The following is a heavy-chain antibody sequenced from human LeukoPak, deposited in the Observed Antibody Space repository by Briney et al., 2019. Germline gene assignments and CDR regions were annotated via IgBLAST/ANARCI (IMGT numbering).Heavy chain of an antibody. D-gene: IGHD3-22*01. V-gene: IGHV4-59*01. Sequence: SETLSLTCTVSGGSISSYYWSWIRQPPGKGLEWIGYIYYSGSTNYSPSLKSRVAISVDTSKNQFSLRLSSVTAADTAVYYCARVTGYMIEDYFDYWGQGTLVTVSS. CDR3: ARVTGYMIEDYFDY. CDR1: GGSISSYY. J-gene: IGHJ4*02. CDR2: IYYSGST.